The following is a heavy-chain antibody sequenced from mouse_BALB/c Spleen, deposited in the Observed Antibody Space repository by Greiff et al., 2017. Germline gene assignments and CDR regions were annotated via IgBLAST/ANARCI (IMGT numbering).Heavy chain of an antibody. V-gene: IGHV1-55*01. J-gene: IGHJ3*01. CDR3: AREEGFVYDYDGGFAY. D-gene: IGHD2-4*01. CDR2: IYPGSGST. CDR1: GYNFTSYW. Sequence: QVQLQQPGAELVKPGTSVKLSCKASGYNFTSYWINWVKLRPGQGLEWIGDIYPGSGSTNYNEKFKSKATLTVDTSSSTAYMQLSSLASEDSALYYCAREEGFVYDYDGGFAYWGQGTLVTVSA.